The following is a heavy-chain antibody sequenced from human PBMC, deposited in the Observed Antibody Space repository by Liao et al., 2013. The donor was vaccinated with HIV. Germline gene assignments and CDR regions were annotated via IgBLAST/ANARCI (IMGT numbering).Heavy chain of an antibody. CDR1: GGSFSGSL. CDR2: QFDSGST. Sequence: QVQLQESGPGLVKPSETLSLTCAVYGGSFSGSLWTGSASPQGRGWSGLGGNQFDSGSTNYNPSLKSRVTISVDTSKNQFSLKVSSVTAADTAVYYCARGRGYTYGRRFDVWARDNGHRLF. J-gene: IGHJ3*01. D-gene: IGHD5-18*01. CDR3: ARGRGYTYGRRFDV. V-gene: IGHV4-34*01.